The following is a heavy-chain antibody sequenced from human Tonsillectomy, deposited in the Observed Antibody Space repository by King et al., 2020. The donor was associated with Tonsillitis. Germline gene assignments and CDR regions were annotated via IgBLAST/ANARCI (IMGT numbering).Heavy chain of an antibody. CDR2: IYYSGST. CDR3: ARHAPYYYDSSGYYLPPDAFDI. Sequence: VQLQESGPGLVKPSETLSLTCTVSGGSISSYYWSWIRQPPGKGLEWIGYIYYSGSTNYNPSLKSRVTISVDTSKNQFSLKLSSVTAADTAVYYCARHAPYYYDSSGYYLPPDAFDIWGQGTMVTVSS. CDR1: GGSISSYY. J-gene: IGHJ3*02. V-gene: IGHV4-59*08. D-gene: IGHD3-22*01.